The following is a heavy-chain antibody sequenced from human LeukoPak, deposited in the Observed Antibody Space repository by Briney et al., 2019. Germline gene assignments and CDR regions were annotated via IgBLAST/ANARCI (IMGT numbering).Heavy chain of an antibody. J-gene: IGHJ4*02. V-gene: IGHV3-23*01. Sequence: GGSLRLSCVASGFTFSTYAMSWVRQAPGKGLEWVSAISGSGGSTYYADSVKGRFTISRDNSKNTLYLQMNSLRAEDTAVYYCAKDLALSYYYDSSGPHRWGQGTLVTVSS. D-gene: IGHD3-22*01. CDR3: AKDLALSYYYDSSGPHR. CDR2: ISGSGGST. CDR1: GFTFSTYA.